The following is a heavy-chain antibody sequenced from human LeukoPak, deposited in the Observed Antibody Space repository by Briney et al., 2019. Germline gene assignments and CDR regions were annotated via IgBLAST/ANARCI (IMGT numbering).Heavy chain of an antibody. CDR3: ARDHTLWFGEFPSRRYFDY. Sequence: PSETLSLTCTVSGGSISSSSYYWGWIRQPPGKGLEWIGSIYYSGSTYYNPSLKSRVTISVDTSKNQFSLKLSSVTAADTAVYYCARDHTLWFGEFPSRRYFDYWGQGTLVTVSS. J-gene: IGHJ4*02. CDR2: IYYSGST. CDR1: GGSISSSSYY. V-gene: IGHV4-39*07. D-gene: IGHD3-10*01.